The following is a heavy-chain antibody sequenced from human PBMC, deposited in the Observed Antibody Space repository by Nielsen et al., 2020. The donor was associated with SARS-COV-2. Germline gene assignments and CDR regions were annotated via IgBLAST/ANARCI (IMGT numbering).Heavy chain of an antibody. CDR2: ISGSGGST. V-gene: IGHV3-23*01. CDR1: GFTFSGYA. Sequence: GTLKISCAASGFTFSGYAMSWVRQAPGKGLEWVSAISGSGGSTYYADSVKGRFTISRDNSKNTLYLQMNSLRAEDTAVYYCAKFGNSFDYWGQGTLVTVSS. CDR3: AKFGNSFDY. J-gene: IGHJ4*02. D-gene: IGHD1-14*01.